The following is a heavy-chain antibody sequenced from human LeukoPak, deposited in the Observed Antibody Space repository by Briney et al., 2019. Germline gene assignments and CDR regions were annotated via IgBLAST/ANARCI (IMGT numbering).Heavy chain of an antibody. CDR3: ARVGYSYGSPYYFDY. V-gene: IGHV3-20*04. CDR2: INWNGGST. D-gene: IGHD5-18*01. J-gene: IGHJ4*02. Sequence: GGSLRLSGAASGFTFDDYGMSWVRQAPGKGLEWVSGINWNGGSTGYADSVKGRFTISRDNAKNSLYLQMNSLRAEDTAVYYCARVGYSYGSPYYFDYWGQGTLVTVSS. CDR1: GFTFDDYG.